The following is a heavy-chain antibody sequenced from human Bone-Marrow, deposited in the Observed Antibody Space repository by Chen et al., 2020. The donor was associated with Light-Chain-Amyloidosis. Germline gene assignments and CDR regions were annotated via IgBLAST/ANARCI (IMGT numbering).Heavy chain of an antibody. J-gene: IGHJ3*02. D-gene: IGHD3-9*01. CDR3: AKDISYDDILPGYPADAFDI. CDR2: IHGSGGSR. Sequence: EVQLVESGGGLLQWGGSLRLSCAASGFAFSSYAMSWVRQAPGKGLEWVESIHGSGGSRYYGDSVKGRLTISRDKSKNALFLLMNSLRAEDTAVYYCAKDISYDDILPGYPADAFDIWGQGTMVTVSS. V-gene: IGHV3-23*04. CDR1: GFAFSSYA.